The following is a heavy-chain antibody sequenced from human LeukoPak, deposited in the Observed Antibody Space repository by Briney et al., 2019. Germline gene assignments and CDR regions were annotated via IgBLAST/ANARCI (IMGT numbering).Heavy chain of an antibody. D-gene: IGHD4-17*01. V-gene: IGHV3-30*02. CDR1: GFTFSSYA. J-gene: IGHJ4*02. CDR3: AKEMTDDYELGH. CDR2: IRYDGSNK. Sequence: GGSLRLSCAASGFTFSSYAMHWVRQAPGKGLEWVAFIRYDGSNKYYADSVKGRFTISRDNSKNTLYLQMNSLRAEDTAVYYCAKEMTDDYELGHWGQGTLVTVSS.